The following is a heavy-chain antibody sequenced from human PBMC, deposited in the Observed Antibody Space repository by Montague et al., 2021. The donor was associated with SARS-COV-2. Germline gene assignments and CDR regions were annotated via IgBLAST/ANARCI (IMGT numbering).Heavy chain of an antibody. D-gene: IGHD3-10*01. V-gene: IGHV4-39*07. J-gene: IGHJ6*02. Sequence: SETRSLTCTVSGGSISSSSYSWGWIRPATGKERKWIVSIYYSRSTYYTPSLKSRVTISVDTSQNQLSLRLSAVTAAATAVYSCARDLAGYYGSGSYGGMDVWGQGTTVTVSS. CDR1: GGSISSSSYS. CDR2: IYYSRST. CDR3: ARDLAGYYGSGSYGGMDV.